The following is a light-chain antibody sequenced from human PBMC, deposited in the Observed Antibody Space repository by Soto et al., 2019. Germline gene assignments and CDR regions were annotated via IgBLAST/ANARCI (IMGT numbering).Light chain of an antibody. V-gene: IGKV3-20*01. CDR3: QLYGISPH. J-gene: IGKJ5*01. CDR2: DAS. Sequence: EIVLTQSPGTLSLSPGERATLSCRASQSVSSSYLAWYQQKPGQAPRLLIYDASRRATGIPDRFSGSASGTDFTLTINRLEPEDFAVYYCQLYGISPHFGQGTRLEIK. CDR1: QSVSSSY.